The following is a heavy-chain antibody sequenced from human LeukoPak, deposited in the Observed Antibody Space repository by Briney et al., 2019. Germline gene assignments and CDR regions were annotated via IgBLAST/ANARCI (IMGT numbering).Heavy chain of an antibody. CDR3: AKISMIVVVIRWFDP. CDR1: GFTFSSYA. D-gene: IGHD3-22*01. J-gene: IGHJ5*02. V-gene: IGHV3-23*01. CDR2: ISGSGGST. Sequence: GRTLRLSCAASGFTFSSYAMSWVRQAPGKGLEWVSAISGSGGSTYYADSVKGRFTISRDNSKNTLYLQMNSLRAEDTAVYYCAKISMIVVVIRWFDPWGQGTLVTVSS.